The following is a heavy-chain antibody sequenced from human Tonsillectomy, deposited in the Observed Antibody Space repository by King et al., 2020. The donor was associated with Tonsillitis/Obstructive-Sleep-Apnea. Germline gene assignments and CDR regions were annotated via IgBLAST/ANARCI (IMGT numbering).Heavy chain of an antibody. CDR1: GGSFSGYY. V-gene: IGHV4-34*01. CDR2: INHSGST. J-gene: IGHJ5*02. Sequence: VQLQQWGAGLLKPSETLSLTCAVYGGSFSGYYWSWIRQPPGKGLEWIGEINHSGSTNYNPSLKSRVTISVDTSKNQFSLKLSSVTAADTAVYYCARVRRAWGSIGVVPAAHKNWFDPWGQGTLVTVSS. CDR3: ARVRRAWGSIGVVPAAHKNWFDP. D-gene: IGHD2-2*01.